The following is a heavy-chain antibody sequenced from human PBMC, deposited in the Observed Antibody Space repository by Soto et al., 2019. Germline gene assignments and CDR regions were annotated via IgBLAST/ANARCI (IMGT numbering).Heavy chain of an antibody. CDR1: GGTFSSYT. D-gene: IGHD2-15*01. CDR2: IIPILGIP. CDR3: ARDSGYCSGGSYQIEGPIYY. J-gene: IGHJ4*02. V-gene: IGHV1-69*08. Sequence: QVQLVQSGAEVKKHGSSVKVSCKASGGTFSSYTISWVRPAPGQGVEWMGRIIPILGIPTYAQKFQGRVTITADKYTSTAYMERSSLRSEDTAVYYCARDSGYCSGGSYQIEGPIYYWGQGSLVTVSS.